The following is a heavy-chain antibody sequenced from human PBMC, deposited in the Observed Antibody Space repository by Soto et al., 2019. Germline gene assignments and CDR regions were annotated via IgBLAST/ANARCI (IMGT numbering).Heavy chain of an antibody. D-gene: IGHD1-7*01. V-gene: IGHV3-7*03. CDR1: GFTFSSFW. J-gene: IGHJ4*02. CDR2: INEVESEK. CDR3: VRYGLSGTFDY. Sequence: PGGSLRLSCAASGFTFSSFWVGWVRQGPGKGLEWVANINEVESEKYYVDSVKGRFTISRDNAKNSLYLQMNSLRAEDTAVYYCVRYGLSGTFDYWGQGTLVTVSS.